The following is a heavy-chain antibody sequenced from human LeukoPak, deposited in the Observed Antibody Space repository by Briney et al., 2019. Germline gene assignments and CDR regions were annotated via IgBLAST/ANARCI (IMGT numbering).Heavy chain of an antibody. CDR1: GGTFSSYA. J-gene: IGHJ6*03. CDR3: ARGYYYSSGSRALYYYYYYMDV. Sequence: SVKVSCKASGGTFSSYAISWVRQAPGQGLEWMGGIIPIFATANYAQKFQGRVTITADKSTSTAYMELSSLRSEDTAVYYCARGYYYSSGSRALYYYYYYMDVWGKGTTVTISS. CDR2: IIPIFATA. V-gene: IGHV1-69*06. D-gene: IGHD3-10*01.